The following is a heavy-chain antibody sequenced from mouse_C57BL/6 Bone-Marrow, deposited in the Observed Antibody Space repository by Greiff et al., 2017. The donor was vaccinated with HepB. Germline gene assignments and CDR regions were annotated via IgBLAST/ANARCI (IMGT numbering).Heavy chain of an antibody. D-gene: IGHD2-4*01. Sequence: QVQLQQSGAELAKPGASVKLSCKASGYTFTSYWMHWVKQRPGQGLEWIGYINPSSGYTKYNQKFKDKATFTADKSPSTAYMQLSSLTYEDSAVYECARWDYDYFDYWGQGTTLTVSS. CDR1: GYTFTSYW. CDR3: ARWDYDYFDY. J-gene: IGHJ2*01. V-gene: IGHV1-7*01. CDR2: INPSSGYT.